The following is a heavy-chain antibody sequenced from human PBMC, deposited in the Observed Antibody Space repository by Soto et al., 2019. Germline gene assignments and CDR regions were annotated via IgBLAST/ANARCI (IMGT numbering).Heavy chain of an antibody. V-gene: IGHV3-66*01. J-gene: IGHJ4*02. CDR3: ARDPWAADY. D-gene: IGHD3-16*01. Sequence: EVQWVESGGGLVQPGGSLRLSCAASGFTVSTKYMSWVRQAPGKGLEWVSVIYSGGSTFYADSVRGRFTISRDNSKNTVNLQMNSLRAEDTAVYYCARDPWAADYWGQGTLVTVSS. CDR1: GFTVSTKY. CDR2: IYSGGST.